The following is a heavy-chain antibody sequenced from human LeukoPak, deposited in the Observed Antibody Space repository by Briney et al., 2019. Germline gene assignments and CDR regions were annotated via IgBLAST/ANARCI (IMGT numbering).Heavy chain of an antibody. J-gene: IGHJ4*02. Sequence: GGSLRLSCAASGFTFSTYAMSWVRQAPGKGLEWVSGISGSDGSTYYADSVKGRFTISRDNSKNTLYLQMNSLRAEDTAVYYCAKNTQYSGYYDCWGQGTLVAVSS. CDR2: ISGSDGST. CDR3: AKNTQYSGYYDC. D-gene: IGHD6-6*01. V-gene: IGHV3-23*01. CDR1: GFTFSTYA.